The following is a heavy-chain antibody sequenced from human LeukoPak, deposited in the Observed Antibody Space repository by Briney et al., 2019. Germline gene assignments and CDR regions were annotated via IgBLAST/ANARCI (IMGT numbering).Heavy chain of an antibody. J-gene: IGHJ4*02. Sequence: GGSLRLSCAASGFTFSSHSMNLVPQAPGKGLEWVSSISSISSYIYYADSVKGRFTISRDNAKNSLYLQMNSLRAEDTAVYYCARGGRYCSGGSCREAFDYWGQGTLVTVPS. D-gene: IGHD2-15*01. CDR1: GFTFSSHS. CDR2: ISSISSYI. V-gene: IGHV3-21*01. CDR3: ARGGRYCSGGSCREAFDY.